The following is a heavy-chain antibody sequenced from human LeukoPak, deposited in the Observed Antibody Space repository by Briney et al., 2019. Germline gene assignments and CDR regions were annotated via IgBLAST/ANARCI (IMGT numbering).Heavy chain of an antibody. CDR1: GGSFSGYY. V-gene: IGHV4-34*01. CDR3: ARWTPFDIVVGPAAMQVDY. CDR2: IKYRGST. D-gene: IGHD2-2*01. Sequence: SETQSLTCAVYGGSFSGYYWSWIRQPPGKGLEWIGEIKYRGSTNYNPSLKGRVPISVDMSKNQFSLKLSSVTAADTAVYYCARWTPFDIVVGPAAMQVDYWGQGAQFTVSS. J-gene: IGHJ4*02.